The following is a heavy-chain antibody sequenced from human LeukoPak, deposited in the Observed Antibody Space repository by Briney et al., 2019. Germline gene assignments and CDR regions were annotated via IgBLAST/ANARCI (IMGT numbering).Heavy chain of an antibody. J-gene: IGHJ4*02. D-gene: IGHD6-19*01. V-gene: IGHV1-18*01. Sequence: GASVNVSCTASGYTFTSYGISWVRQAPGQGLEWMGWISAYNGNTNYAQKLQGRVTMTTDTSTSTAYMELRSLRSDDTAVYYCARVAPSSGWFPFDYWGQGTLVTVSS. CDR1: GYTFTSYG. CDR3: ARVAPSSGWFPFDY. CDR2: ISAYNGNT.